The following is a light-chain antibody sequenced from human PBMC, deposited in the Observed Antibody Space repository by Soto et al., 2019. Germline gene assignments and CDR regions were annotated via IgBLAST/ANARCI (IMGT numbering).Light chain of an antibody. J-gene: IGLJ1*01. Sequence: QSVLTQPASVSGSPGQSITISCTGTSSDVGGYNYVSWLQQHPGKVPKLIIYDVSSRPSGVSNRFSGSKSGNTASLTISGLQAEDEADYYCTSYTSSNTHVFGGGTKVTV. CDR3: TSYTSSNTHV. CDR1: SSDVGGYNY. V-gene: IGLV2-14*01. CDR2: DVS.